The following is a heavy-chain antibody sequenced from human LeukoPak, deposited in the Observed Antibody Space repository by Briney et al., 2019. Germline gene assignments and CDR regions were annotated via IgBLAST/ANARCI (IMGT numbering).Heavy chain of an antibody. CDR1: GFTFSNYA. CDR3: AKTLSGYYGSGSYDY. D-gene: IGHD3-10*01. CDR2: ISGSGGST. V-gene: IGHV3-23*01. Sequence: GGSLRLSCAASGFTFSNYAMSWVRQAPGKGLEWVSAISGSGGSTYYADSVRGRFTISRDNSKNTLSLQMNGLRAEDTAVYYCAKTLSGYYGSGSYDYWGQGTLVTVSS. J-gene: IGHJ4*02.